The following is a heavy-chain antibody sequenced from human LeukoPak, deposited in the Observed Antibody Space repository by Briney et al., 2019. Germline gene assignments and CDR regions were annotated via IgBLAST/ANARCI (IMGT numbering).Heavy chain of an antibody. V-gene: IGHV3-74*01. CDR1: GFTFSSHW. CDR3: AKRGNTAMAPFDY. CDR2: IISDGSTT. Sequence: PGGSLRLSCAASGFTFSSHWMHWVRQAPGKGLVWVSRIISDGSTTSYADSVKGRFTISRDNSKNTLYLQMNSLRAEDTAVYYCAKRGNTAMAPFDYWGQGTLVTVSS. D-gene: IGHD5-18*01. J-gene: IGHJ4*02.